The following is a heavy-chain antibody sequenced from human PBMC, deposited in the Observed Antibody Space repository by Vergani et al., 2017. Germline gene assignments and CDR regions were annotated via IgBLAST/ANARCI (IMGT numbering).Heavy chain of an antibody. D-gene: IGHD4-17*01. Sequence: QVQLVQSGAEVKKPGASAKVSCKASGYTFTSYYMHWVRQAPGQGLEWMGLINPNTGDTNFAQKFQGRVTMTRDTSANTVYVEVTRLTSDDTAIYYCARGRPYGGWFDPWGQGSLVTVSS. J-gene: IGHJ5*02. CDR2: INPNTGDT. CDR3: ARGRPYGGWFDP. CDR1: GYTFTSYY. V-gene: IGHV1-2*02.